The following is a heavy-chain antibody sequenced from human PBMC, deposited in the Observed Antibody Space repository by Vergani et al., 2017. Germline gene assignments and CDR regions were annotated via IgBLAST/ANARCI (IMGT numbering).Heavy chain of an antibody. D-gene: IGHD1-26*01. Sequence: QVHLLQSGAEVKKPGSSVKVSCEASGVTFRSLAISWVRLAPGQGLEWMGRIVPIFDKINYEPKLQGRVTITTGDSTNIAYMELTSLRSQDAAVYCCARGPRGYGGCPEDYYYGVVVWVRGATVSVSS. V-gene: IGHV1-69*05. CDR3: ARGPRGYGGCPEDYYYGVVV. CDR2: IVPIFDKI. J-gene: IGHJ6*01. CDR1: GVTFRSLA.